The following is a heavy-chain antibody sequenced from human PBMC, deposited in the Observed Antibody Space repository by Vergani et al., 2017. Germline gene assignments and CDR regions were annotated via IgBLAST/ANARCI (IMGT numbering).Heavy chain of an antibody. CDR1: EYSFGNYW. CDR3: ARTTTYSES. J-gene: IGHJ4*02. V-gene: IGHV5-51*03. Sequence: EVELVESGPEMRKPGESLKISCKGSEYSFGNYWIGWVRQMPGKGLEWMGIIYPADSDTRYSPSFQGQVTISADKSISTAFLQWDSLKASDTALYSCARTTTYSESWGQGTLFTVSS. D-gene: IGHD4-17*01. CDR2: IYPADSDT.